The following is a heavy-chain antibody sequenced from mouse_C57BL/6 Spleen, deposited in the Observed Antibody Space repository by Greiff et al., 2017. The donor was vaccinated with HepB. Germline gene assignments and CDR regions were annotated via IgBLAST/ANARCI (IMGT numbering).Heavy chain of an antibody. CDR3: ARDCYDYGSSSEGFEY. J-gene: IGHJ2*01. CDR2: IDPANGNT. V-gene: IGHV14-3*01. Sequence: VQLQQSVAELVRPGASVKLSCTASGFNIKNTYMHWVKQRPEQGLEWIGRIDPANGNTKYAPKFQGKATITADTSSNTAYLQLSSLTSEDTAIYYCARDCYDYGSSSEGFEYWGQGTTLTVSS. D-gene: IGHD1-1*01. CDR1: GFNIKNTY.